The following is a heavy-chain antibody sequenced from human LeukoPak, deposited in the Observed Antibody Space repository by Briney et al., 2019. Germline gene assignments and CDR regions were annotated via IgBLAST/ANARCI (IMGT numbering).Heavy chain of an antibody. Sequence: SETLSLTCAVYGGSFSGYYWSWIRQPPGKGLEWIGEINHSGSTNYNPSLKSRVTISVDTSKNQFSLKLSSVTAADTAVYYCARGNFGYDSSGQYFDYWGQGTLVTVSS. CDR3: ARGNFGYDSSGQYFDY. CDR1: GGSFSGYY. V-gene: IGHV4-34*01. J-gene: IGHJ4*02. D-gene: IGHD3-22*01. CDR2: INHSGST.